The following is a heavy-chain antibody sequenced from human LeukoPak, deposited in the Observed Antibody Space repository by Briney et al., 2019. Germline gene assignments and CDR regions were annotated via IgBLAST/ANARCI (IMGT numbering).Heavy chain of an antibody. CDR3: ARGAHYYDGILGPTRRNDAFDI. CDR2: INWNGGST. CDR1: GFTFYDYG. J-gene: IGHJ3*02. V-gene: IGHV3-20*04. D-gene: IGHD3-22*01. Sequence: GGSLRLSCAASGFTFYDYGMSWVRHAPGKGLEWVSEINWNGGSTGYADSVKGRFTISREKAKNSRYLQMNGLRAEDTALYYSARGAHYYDGILGPTRRNDAFDIWGQGTMVTVSS.